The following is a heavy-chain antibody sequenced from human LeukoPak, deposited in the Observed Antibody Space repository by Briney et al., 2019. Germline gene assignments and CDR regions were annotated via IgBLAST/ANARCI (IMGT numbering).Heavy chain of an antibody. CDR3: ARDYRTIAVAGTGPDY. Sequence: ASVKVSCKASGYTFTSYDISWVRQAPGQGLEWMGWISAYNGNTNYAQKLQGRVTMTTDTSTSTAYMELRSLRSDDTAVYYCARDYRTIAVAGTGPDYWGQGTLVTVSS. D-gene: IGHD6-19*01. CDR2: ISAYNGNT. CDR1: GYTFTSYD. V-gene: IGHV1-18*01. J-gene: IGHJ4*02.